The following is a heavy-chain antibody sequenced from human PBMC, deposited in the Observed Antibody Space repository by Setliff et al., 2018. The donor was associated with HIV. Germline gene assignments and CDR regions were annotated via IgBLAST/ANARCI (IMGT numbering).Heavy chain of an antibody. D-gene: IGHD3-22*01. J-gene: IGHJ4*02. CDR3: ARHGVDDTSANYFRFGVHDH. CDR1: GGSISSGGYF. CDR2: IYYSRSS. V-gene: IGHV4-39*01. Sequence: PSETLSLTCTVSGGSISSGGYFWSWIRQHPGKGLEWIAYIYYSRSSYYNPSLKSRVTISVDTSKNQFSLKLSSVTAADTAVYYCARHGVDDTSANYFRFGVHDHWGQGTLVTVSS.